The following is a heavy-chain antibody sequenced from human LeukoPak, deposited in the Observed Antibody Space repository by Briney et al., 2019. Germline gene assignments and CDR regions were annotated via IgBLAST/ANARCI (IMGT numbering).Heavy chain of an antibody. CDR3: AKDQYYYDSSGTEH. CDR1: GFTFSSYA. J-gene: IGHJ1*01. Sequence: PGGSLRLSCAASGFTFSSYAMSWVRQAAGKGLEWVSAISGSGGSTYYADSVKGRFTISRDNSKNTLYLQMNSLRAEDTAVYYCAKDQYYYDSSGTEHWGQGTLVTVSS. CDR2: ISGSGGST. D-gene: IGHD3-22*01. V-gene: IGHV3-23*01.